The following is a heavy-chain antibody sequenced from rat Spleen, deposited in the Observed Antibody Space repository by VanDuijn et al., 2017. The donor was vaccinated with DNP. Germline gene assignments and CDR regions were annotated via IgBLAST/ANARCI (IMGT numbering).Heavy chain of an antibody. CDR2: ITNSGGST. CDR3: TTSAMDA. J-gene: IGHJ4*01. V-gene: IGHV5-27*01. Sequence: EVQLVESGGGLVQPGRSLKLSCAASGFTFSNYGMAWVRQAPTKGLEWVASITNSGGSTYYRDSVKGRFTISRDNAKSTLYLQMDSLRSEDTATYYCTTSAMDAWGQGTSVTVS. CDR1: GFTFSNYG.